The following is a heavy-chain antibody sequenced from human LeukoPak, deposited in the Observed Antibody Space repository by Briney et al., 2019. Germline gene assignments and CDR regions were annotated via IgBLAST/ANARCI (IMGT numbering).Heavy chain of an antibody. V-gene: IGHV3-53*01. CDR1: GFTVSSNY. J-gene: IGHJ4*02. Sequence: GGSLRLSCAASGFTVSSNYMSWVRQVPGKGLEWVSVMYTSGNTNYADSVKGRFTISRDNSKNTLYLQMSSLRVEDTAVYYCARDSVLLWFGDLPYYFDIWGQGTLVTVSS. CDR2: MYTSGNT. D-gene: IGHD3-10*01. CDR3: ARDSVLLWFGDLPYYFDI.